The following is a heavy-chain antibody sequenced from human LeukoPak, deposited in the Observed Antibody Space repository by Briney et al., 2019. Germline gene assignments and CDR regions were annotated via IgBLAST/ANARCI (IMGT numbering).Heavy chain of an antibody. V-gene: IGHV4-39*01. CDR3: ARQPVGATPAEYFQH. CDR2: IYYSGST. Sequence: PSETLCLTCTVSGGSISSSSYYWGWIRQPPGKGLEWIGSIYYSGSTYYNPSLKSRVTISVDTSKNQFPLKLSSVTAADTAVYYCARQPVGATPAEYFQHWGQGTLVTVSS. CDR1: GGSISSSSYY. D-gene: IGHD1-26*01. J-gene: IGHJ1*01.